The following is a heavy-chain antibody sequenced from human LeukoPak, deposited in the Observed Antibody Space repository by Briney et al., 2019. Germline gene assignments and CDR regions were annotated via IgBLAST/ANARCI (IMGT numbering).Heavy chain of an antibody. CDR3: ARHSHYRGFDY. Sequence: SETLSLTCSVSGVSINNYYWGWIRQPPGKGLEWIGSIYYSGSTYYNPSLKSRVTISVDTTKNQFSLKLSSVTAADTAVYYCARHSHYRGFDYWGQGTLVTVSS. CDR1: GVSINNYY. V-gene: IGHV4-39*01. J-gene: IGHJ4*02. CDR2: IYYSGST. D-gene: IGHD3-16*02.